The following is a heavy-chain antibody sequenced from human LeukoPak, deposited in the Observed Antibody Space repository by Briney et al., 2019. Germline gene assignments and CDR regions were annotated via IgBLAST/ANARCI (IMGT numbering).Heavy chain of an antibody. CDR3: ARAIEWEPYYFDY. CDR1: GYTFTGYN. Sequence: GAAVKVSCKASGYTFTGYNMRWVRQAPGQGLEWMGWINPSSGGPNYAQKFQGRVTMARDTSITTSYMELSWLTSDDTAVYYCARAIEWEPYYFDYWGQGTLVTVSS. V-gene: IGHV1-2*02. CDR2: INPSSGGP. J-gene: IGHJ4*02. D-gene: IGHD1-26*01.